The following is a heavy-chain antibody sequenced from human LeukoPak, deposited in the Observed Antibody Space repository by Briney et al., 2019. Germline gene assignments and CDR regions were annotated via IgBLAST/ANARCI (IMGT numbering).Heavy chain of an antibody. D-gene: IGHD3-10*01. CDR3: SRDPYGE. J-gene: IGHJ4*02. Sequence: SQTLSLTCVISGDSVSSNSAAWNWIRQSTSRGLEWLGRTYYRSKWYHHYAVSVKSRITINPDTSRNQFSLELHPVTPEDTAVYYCSRDPYGEWGQGTLVTVSS. CDR1: GDSVSSNSAA. CDR2: TYYRSKWYH. V-gene: IGHV6-1*01.